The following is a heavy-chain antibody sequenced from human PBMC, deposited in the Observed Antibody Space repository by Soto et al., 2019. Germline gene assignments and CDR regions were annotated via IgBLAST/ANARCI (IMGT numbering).Heavy chain of an antibody. D-gene: IGHD1-26*01. CDR2: IAYDGNEK. CDR3: GIAVGVYVPYVYGVDV. Sequence: QVQLVESGGGVVQPGTSLRLSCAASGFTFKTHAMHWVRQAPGKGLEWMAVIAYDGNEKFYADSVKGRFTISRDNSKNALYLQRNALRAVYTAVYYCGIAVGVYVPYVYGVDVWGQGTTVTVSS. V-gene: IGHV3-30*03. CDR1: GFTFKTHA. J-gene: IGHJ6*02.